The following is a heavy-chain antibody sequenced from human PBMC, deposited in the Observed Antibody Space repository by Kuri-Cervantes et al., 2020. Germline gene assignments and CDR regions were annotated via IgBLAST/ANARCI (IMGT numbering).Heavy chain of an antibody. Sequence: GESLKISCAASGFTFSSYWMSWVRQAPGKGLEWVANIKQDGSEKYYADSVKGRFTISRDNSRNTLYLQMNSLRAEDAAVYYCARGHHVLRYFDWLPDDYWGQGTLVTVSS. CDR1: GFTFSSYW. CDR3: ARGHHVLRYFDWLPDDY. V-gene: IGHV3-7*01. CDR2: IKQDGSEK. J-gene: IGHJ4*02. D-gene: IGHD3-9*01.